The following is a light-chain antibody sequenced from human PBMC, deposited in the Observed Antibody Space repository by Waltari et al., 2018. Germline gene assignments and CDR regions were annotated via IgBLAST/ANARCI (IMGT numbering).Light chain of an antibody. CDR3: ATWDNSLRNVV. V-gene: IGLV1-51*01. Sequence: QSVLTQPPSVSAAPGQKVTLSCSGSTSNIGNYSVSWYHQVPGEAPKLLIFDNNKRPSGIPDRFSASKSGTSATLGITGLQTGDEADYYCATWDNSLRNVVFGGGTKLTVL. J-gene: IGLJ2*01. CDR1: TSNIGNYS. CDR2: DNN.